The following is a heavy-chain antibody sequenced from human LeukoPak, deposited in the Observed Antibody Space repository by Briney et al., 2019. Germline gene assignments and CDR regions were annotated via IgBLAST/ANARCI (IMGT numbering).Heavy chain of an antibody. V-gene: IGHV4-30-4*01. J-gene: IGHJ3*01. D-gene: IGHD3-22*01. Sequence: PSETLFLTCTVSGGSISSGDYYWTWIRQPPGKGLEWIAYIYYTGSTYYNPSLKSRVTISVDTSKDQFSLKMTSLTAADTAVYYCARDNYDSSGYYEHALDLWGQGTMVTVSS. CDR1: GGSISSGDYY. CDR2: IYYTGST. CDR3: ARDNYDSSGYYEHALDL.